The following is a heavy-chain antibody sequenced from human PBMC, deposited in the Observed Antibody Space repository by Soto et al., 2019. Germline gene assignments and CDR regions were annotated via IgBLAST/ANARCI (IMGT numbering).Heavy chain of an antibody. J-gene: IGHJ4*02. CDR1: GFTFSSYW. CDR3: ARENSIAARFDFDY. CDR2: IKQDGSGK. V-gene: IGHV3-7*01. D-gene: IGHD6-6*01. Sequence: PGGSLRLSCAASGFTFSSYWMSWVRQAPGKGLEWVANIKQDGSGKYYVDSVKGRFTISRDNAKNSLYLQMNSLRAEDTAVYYCARENSIAARFDFDYWGQGTLVTVSS.